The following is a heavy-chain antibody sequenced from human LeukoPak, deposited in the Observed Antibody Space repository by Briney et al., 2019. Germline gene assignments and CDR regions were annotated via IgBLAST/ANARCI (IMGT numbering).Heavy chain of an antibody. J-gene: IGHJ3*02. CDR2: IYYSGST. CDR3: ARDYDYYDSSGGGDAFDI. V-gene: IGHV4-39*07. CDR1: GDSISSSSYY. D-gene: IGHD3-22*01. Sequence: SETLSLTCTVSGDSISSSSYYWGWIRQPPGKGLEWIGSIYYSGSTYYNPSLKSRVTISVDTSKNQFSLKLSSVTAADTAVYYCARDYDYYDSSGGGDAFDIWGQGTMVTVSS.